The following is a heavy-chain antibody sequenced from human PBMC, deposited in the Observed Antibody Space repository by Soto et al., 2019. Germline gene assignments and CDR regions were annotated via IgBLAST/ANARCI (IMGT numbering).Heavy chain of an antibody. CDR3: ARKSDSSPVPEADGV. Sequence: EVPLVETGGGLIQPGGSLRLSCAASGFSVGSNYMTWVRQSPGKGLEWVSLIYSNGDTDYADSVKGRFSISRDNFKHPLYLQMNNLRAEDTAVYHCARKSDSSPVPEADGVWGRGTLVTVS. J-gene: IGHJ4*02. D-gene: IGHD2-8*01. CDR2: IYSNGDT. V-gene: IGHV3-53*02. CDR1: GFSVGSNY.